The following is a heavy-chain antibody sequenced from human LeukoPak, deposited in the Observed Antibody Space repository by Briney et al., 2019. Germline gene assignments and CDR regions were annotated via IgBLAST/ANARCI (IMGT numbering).Heavy chain of an antibody. V-gene: IGHV1-18*01. D-gene: IGHD3-22*01. CDR2: ISAYNGNT. CDR1: GYTFTSYG. CDR3: AREPYYYDSSGLSGIDY. J-gene: IGHJ4*02. Sequence: GASVNVSCKASGYTFTSYGISWVRQAPGQGLAWMGWISAYNGNTNYAQKLQGRVTMTTDTSTSTAYMELRSLRSDDTAVYYCAREPYYYDSSGLSGIDYWGQGTLVTVSS.